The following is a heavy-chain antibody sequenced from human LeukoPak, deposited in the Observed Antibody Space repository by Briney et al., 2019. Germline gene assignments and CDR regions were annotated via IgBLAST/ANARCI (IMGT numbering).Heavy chain of an antibody. CDR3: TAVKYGDYSQLDAFDI. CDR1: GFTFSSYS. D-gene: IGHD4-17*01. V-gene: IGHV3-21*01. J-gene: IGHJ3*02. Sequence: GGSLRLSCAASGFTFSSYSMNWVRQAPGKGLEWVSSISSSSSYIYYADSVKGRFTISRDNAKNSLYLQMNSLRAEDTAVYYCTAVKYGDYSQLDAFDIWGQGTMVTVSS. CDR2: ISSSSSYI.